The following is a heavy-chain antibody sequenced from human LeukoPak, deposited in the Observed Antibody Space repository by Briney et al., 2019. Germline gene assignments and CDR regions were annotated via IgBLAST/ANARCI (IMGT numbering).Heavy chain of an antibody. Sequence: GGSLRLSCAASGFTFSSYGMHWVRQAPGKGLEWVSSISSSSSYIYYADSVKGRFTISRDNAKNSLYLQMNSLRAEDTAVYYCARVLYSSGSRYFDYWGQGTLVTVSS. CDR2: ISSSSSYI. CDR3: ARVLYSSGSRYFDY. D-gene: IGHD6-19*01. CDR1: GFTFSSYG. V-gene: IGHV3-21*01. J-gene: IGHJ4*02.